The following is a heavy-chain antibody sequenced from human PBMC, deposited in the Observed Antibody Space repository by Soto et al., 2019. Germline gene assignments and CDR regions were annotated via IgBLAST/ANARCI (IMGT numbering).Heavy chain of an antibody. CDR3: ARHRRTTVAKFYFDN. CDR1: GGSLSDYF. J-gene: IGHJ4*02. Sequence: LSETLSLTCVVSGGSLSDYFWSWIRQPPGMALEWIGEINHLGSINYNPSLKSRVAMSVDTSKNQFSLKLTSVTAADTAVYYCARHRRTTVAKFYFDNWGQGALVSVSS. D-gene: IGHD4-4*01. CDR2: INHLGSI. V-gene: IGHV4-34*01.